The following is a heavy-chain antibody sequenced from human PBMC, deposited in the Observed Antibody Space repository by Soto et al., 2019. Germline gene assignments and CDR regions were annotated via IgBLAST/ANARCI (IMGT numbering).Heavy chain of an antibody. V-gene: IGHV4-59*01. CDR2: IYYSGST. CDR1: GGSISSYY. J-gene: IGHJ4*02. CDR3: AREPSSGWYSLFDY. D-gene: IGHD6-19*01. Sequence: NPSETLSLTCTVSGGSISSYYWSWIRQPPGKGLEWIGYIYYSGSTNYNPSLKSRVTISVDTSKNQFSLKLSSVTAADTAVYYCAREPSSGWYSLFDYWGQGTLVTVSS.